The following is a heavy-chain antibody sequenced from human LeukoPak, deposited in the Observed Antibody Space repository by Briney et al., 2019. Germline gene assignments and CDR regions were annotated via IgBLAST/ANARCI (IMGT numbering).Heavy chain of an antibody. CDR2: INHSGST. CDR3: ARDHRYSSGWIDY. V-gene: IGHV4-30-2*01. J-gene: IGHJ4*02. Sequence: SQTLSLTCTVSGGSISSGGYYWSWIRQPPGKGLEWIGEINHSGSTNYNPSLKSRVTISVDTSKNQFSLKLSSVTAADTAVYYCARDHRYSSGWIDYWGQGTLVTVSS. D-gene: IGHD6-19*01. CDR1: GGSISSGGYY.